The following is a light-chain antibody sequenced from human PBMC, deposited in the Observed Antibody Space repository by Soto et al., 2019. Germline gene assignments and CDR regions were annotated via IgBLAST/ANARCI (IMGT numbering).Light chain of an antibody. CDR1: ISDAGGYNY. CDR2: EVS. J-gene: IGLJ2*01. CDR3: SSYTSSSTLV. Sequence: QSALTQPASVSGSPGQSITISCTGTISDAGGYNYVSWYQQHPGKAPKRMIYEVSNRPSGVSNRFSGSKSGNTASLTISGLQDEDEADYYCSSYTSSSTLVFGGGTKLTVL. V-gene: IGLV2-14*01.